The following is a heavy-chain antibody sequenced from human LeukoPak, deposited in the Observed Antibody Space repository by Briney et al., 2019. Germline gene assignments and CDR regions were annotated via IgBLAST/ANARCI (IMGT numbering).Heavy chain of an antibody. Sequence: GGSLRLSCAASGFTFSSYAMHWVRQAPGKGLEYVSAISSNGGSTYYANSVKGRFTISRDNSKNTLYLQMGSLRAEDMAVYYCARDLRGSWGNYYYYCYMDVWGKGTTVTVSS. CDR3: ARDLRGSWGNYYYYCYMDV. D-gene: IGHD6-13*01. J-gene: IGHJ6*03. CDR1: GFTFSSYA. CDR2: ISSNGGST. V-gene: IGHV3-64*01.